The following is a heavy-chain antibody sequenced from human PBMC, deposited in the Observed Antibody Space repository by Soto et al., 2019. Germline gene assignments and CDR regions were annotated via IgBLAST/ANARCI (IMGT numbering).Heavy chain of an antibody. D-gene: IGHD3-10*01. V-gene: IGHV4-61*05. J-gene: IGHJ6*02. CDR2: IYYSGST. CDR3: ARTINYYGSGSPTPSGMDV. CDR1: GDSISDTIYY. Sequence: SETLSLTCRVSGDSISDTIYYWGWIRQPPGMGLEWIGYIYYSGSTNYNPSLKSRVTISVDTSKNQFSLKLSSVTAADTAVYYCARTINYYGSGSPTPSGMDVWGQGTTVTVSS.